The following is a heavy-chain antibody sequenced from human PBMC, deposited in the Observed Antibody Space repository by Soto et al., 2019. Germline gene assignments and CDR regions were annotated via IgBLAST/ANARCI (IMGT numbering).Heavy chain of an antibody. CDR1: GGTFSRYA. J-gene: IGHJ6*02. V-gene: IGHV1-69*12. CDR2: IIPIFGTA. Sequence: QVQLVQSGAEVKKPESSVKVSCKASGGTFSRYAISWVRQAPGQGLEWMGGIIPIFGTADYAQKFQGRVTITADESTSTASMELSSLRSEDTAVYYCARHLEPAYCGMDVWGQGTTVTVSS. CDR3: ARHLEPAYCGMDV. D-gene: IGHD1-1*01.